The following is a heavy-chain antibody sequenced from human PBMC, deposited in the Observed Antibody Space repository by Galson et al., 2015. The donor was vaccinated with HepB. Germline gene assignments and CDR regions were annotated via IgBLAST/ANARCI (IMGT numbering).Heavy chain of an antibody. CDR1: GYTFTSYD. CDR3: ARGSEVSWQSVTEFGNPGYYDSSGYYDY. D-gene: IGHD3-22*01. Sequence: SVKVSCKASGYTFTSYDINWVRQATGQGLEWMGWMNPNSGNTGYAQKFQGRVTMTRNTSISTAYMELSSLRSEDTAVYYCARGSEVSWQSVTEFGNPGYYDSSGYYDYWGQGTLVTVSS. J-gene: IGHJ4*02. CDR2: MNPNSGNT. V-gene: IGHV1-8*01.